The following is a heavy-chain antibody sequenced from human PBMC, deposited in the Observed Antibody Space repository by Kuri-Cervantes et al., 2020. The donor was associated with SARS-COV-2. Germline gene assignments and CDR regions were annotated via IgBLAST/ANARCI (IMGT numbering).Heavy chain of an antibody. CDR2: IKQDGSEK. CDR1: GFSFSSYG. Sequence: GESLKISCAASGFSFSSYGMSWIRQAPGKGLEWVANIKQDGSEKYYVDSVKGRFTISSDNAMTSLHLQMSSLRAEDTAVYYCASGYSSSWYGMDVWGQGTTVTVSS. D-gene: IGHD6-13*01. J-gene: IGHJ6*02. CDR3: ASGYSSSWYGMDV. V-gene: IGHV3-7*03.